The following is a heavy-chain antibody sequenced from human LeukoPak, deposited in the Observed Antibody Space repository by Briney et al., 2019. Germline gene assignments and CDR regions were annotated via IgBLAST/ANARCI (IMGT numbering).Heavy chain of an antibody. D-gene: IGHD3-3*01. V-gene: IGHV4-4*07. J-gene: IGHJ3*02. CDR2: IYTSGST. CDR3: TRENRFLEWLHPDAFDI. CDR1: GGSISSYY. Sequence: SETLSLTCTVSGGSISSYYWSWIRQPAGKGLEWIGRIYTSGSTNYNPSLKSRVTMSVDTSKNQFSLKLSSVTAADTAVYYCTRENRFLEWLHPDAFDIWGQGTMVTVSS.